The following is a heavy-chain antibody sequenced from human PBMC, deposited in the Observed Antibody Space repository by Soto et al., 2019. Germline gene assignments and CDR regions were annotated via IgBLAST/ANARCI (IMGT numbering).Heavy chain of an antibody. D-gene: IGHD3-10*01. Sequence: GGSLRLSCAASGFTFSSYSMNWVRQAPGKGLEWVSSISSSSSYIYYADSVKGRFTISRDNAKNSLYLQMNSLRAEDTAVYYCARGGSGSIRDNYFDYWGQGTLVTVSS. CDR1: GFTFSSYS. CDR2: ISSSSSYI. J-gene: IGHJ4*02. CDR3: ARGGSGSIRDNYFDY. V-gene: IGHV3-21*01.